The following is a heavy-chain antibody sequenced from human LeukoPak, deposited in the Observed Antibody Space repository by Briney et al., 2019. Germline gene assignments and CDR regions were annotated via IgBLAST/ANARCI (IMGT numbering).Heavy chain of an antibody. J-gene: IGHJ4*02. CDR2: IYYSGST. CDR3: ARDSRQWLASVFDY. CDR1: GGSIRSSYYY. D-gene: IGHD6-19*01. V-gene: IGHV4-31*03. Sequence: SETLSLTCTVSGGSIRSSYYYWSWIRQHPGKGLEWIGYIYYSGSTYYNPSLKSRVTISVDTSKNQFSLKLSSVTAADTAVYYCARDSRQWLASVFDYWGQGTLVTVSS.